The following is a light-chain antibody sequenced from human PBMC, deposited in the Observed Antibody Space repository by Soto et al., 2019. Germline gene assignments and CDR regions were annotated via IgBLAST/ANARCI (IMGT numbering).Light chain of an antibody. Sequence: QSALTQPPSASGSPGQSVTISCTGTSSDVGGYNFVSWFQQNPGKAPKLMIYEVNKRPSGVPDRFSGSKSGNTASLTVSGLLAEDEADYYCCSYAGSNNFVVFGGGTKLTVL. CDR1: SSDVGGYNF. CDR3: CSYAGSNNFVV. V-gene: IGLV2-8*01. J-gene: IGLJ2*01. CDR2: EVN.